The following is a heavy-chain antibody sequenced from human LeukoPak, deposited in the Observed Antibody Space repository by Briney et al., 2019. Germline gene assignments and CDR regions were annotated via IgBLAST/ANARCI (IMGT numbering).Heavy chain of an antibody. V-gene: IGHV3-23*01. D-gene: IGHD5-12*01. Sequence: RGGSLRLSCAASGFTFSSYAMSWVRQAPGKGLEWVSAIIVSGGSTYYADSVKGRFTISRDNSKNTLYLQMNSLRTEDTAVYYCAKDRAQSGYELTSDAFDIWGQGTMVTVSS. CDR2: IIVSGGST. CDR3: AKDRAQSGYELTSDAFDI. CDR1: GFTFSSYA. J-gene: IGHJ3*02.